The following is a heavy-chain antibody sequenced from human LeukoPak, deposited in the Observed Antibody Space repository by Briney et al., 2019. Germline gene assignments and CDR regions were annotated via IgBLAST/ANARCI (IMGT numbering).Heavy chain of an antibody. D-gene: IGHD4-17*01. J-gene: IGHJ4*02. CDR3: ARGSNLYGINY. V-gene: IGHV4-59*12. CDR2: IYYSGST. CDR1: GGSISSYY. Sequence: PSETLSLTCTVSGGSISSYYWSWIRQPPGKGLEWIGYIYYSGSTNYNPSPKSRVTISVDTSKNQFSLKLSSVTAADTAVYYCARGSNLYGINYWGQGTLVTVSS.